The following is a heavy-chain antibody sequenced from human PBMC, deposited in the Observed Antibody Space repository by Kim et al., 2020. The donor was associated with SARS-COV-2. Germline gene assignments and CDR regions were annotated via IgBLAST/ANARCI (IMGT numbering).Heavy chain of an antibody. V-gene: IGHV4-38-2*02. CDR3: AGDRTAAAGLDAFDI. CDR1: GYSISSGYY. J-gene: IGHJ3*02. Sequence: SETLSLTCTVSGYSISSGYYWCWIRQPPGKVLECIGSIYHSGSTYYNPPLKSRVTISVDTSKNQFSLMLSSVTAEATAVYYGAGDRTAAAGLDAFDIWGQGTLVTVSS. D-gene: IGHD6-13*01. CDR2: IYHSGST.